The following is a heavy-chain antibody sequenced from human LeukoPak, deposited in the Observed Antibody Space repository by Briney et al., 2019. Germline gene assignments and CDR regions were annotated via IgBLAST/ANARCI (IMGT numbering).Heavy chain of an antibody. CDR2: IIPVFGTT. CDR3: ARCSPGDSSNFYAVLQY. D-gene: IGHD3-22*01. J-gene: IGHJ4*02. V-gene: IGHV1-69*06. Sequence: ASVKVSCKASGGTFSSYAVSWVRLTPGQGLEWLGGIIPVFGTTTYAQKFQTKVTMTADKSTNTAYLEISSLTSDDTAVYYCARCSPGDSSNFYAVLQYWGQGTQVTVSS. CDR1: GGTFSSYA.